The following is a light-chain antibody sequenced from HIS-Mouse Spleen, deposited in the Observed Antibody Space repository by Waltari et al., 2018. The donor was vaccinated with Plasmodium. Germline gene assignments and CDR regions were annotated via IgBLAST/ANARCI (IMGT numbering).Light chain of an antibody. CDR1: SSDVGGYNY. CDR2: EVS. CDR3: SSYAGSNNLV. V-gene: IGLV2-8*01. Sequence: QSALTQPPSASGSPGQSVTISCTGTSSDVGGYNYVSWYQQHPGNAPKLMFYEVSKRPSGVPDRCSGSKSGNTASLTVSGLQAEDEADYYCSSYAGSNNLVFGGGTKLTVL. J-gene: IGLJ2*01.